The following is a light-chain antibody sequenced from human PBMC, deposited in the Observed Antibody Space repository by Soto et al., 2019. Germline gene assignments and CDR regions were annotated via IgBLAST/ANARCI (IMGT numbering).Light chain of an antibody. J-gene: IGKJ4*01. Sequence: DVVMTQSPLSLPVTPGQPASISFKSSQILVYSDGDTYLSWFQQRPGQSPRRLIYKVSSRDSGVPDRFSGSGSGTDFTLKIGRVEAEDVGVYYCMQGTHWPLTFGGGTKVDIK. CDR3: MQGTHWPLT. V-gene: IGKV2-30*01. CDR2: KVS. CDR1: QILVYSDGDTY.